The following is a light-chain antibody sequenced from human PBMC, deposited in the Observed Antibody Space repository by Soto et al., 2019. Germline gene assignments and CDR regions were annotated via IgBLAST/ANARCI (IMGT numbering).Light chain of an antibody. V-gene: IGKV3-20*01. CDR1: QSVSSSY. CDR2: AAS. J-gene: IGKJ5*01. CDR3: QQYGSFPIT. Sequence: ESVLTQSPGTLSLSPGERATLSCRASQSVSSSYLAWYQQKPGQAPRLLIYAASSRATGIPDRFSGSGSGADFTLTISRLEPEDSAVYCCQQYGSFPITFGQGTRLEIK.